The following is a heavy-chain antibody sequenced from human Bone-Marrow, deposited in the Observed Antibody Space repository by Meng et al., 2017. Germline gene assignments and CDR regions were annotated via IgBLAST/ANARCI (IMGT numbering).Heavy chain of an antibody. CDR2: LIAVFDKT. J-gene: IGHJ4*02. Sequence: QVQLVQSGAEVKKPGSSVQVACKTSGGSFSTHTFSWVRQAPGQGLEWMGGLIAVFDKTKAAPRFQDRVTFTADESTSTAYMELSSLTFDDTAVYFCARGRRNEPLFDYWGQGTLVTVSS. D-gene: IGHD1-14*01. CDR1: GGSFSTHT. V-gene: IGHV1-69*13. CDR3: ARGRRNEPLFDY.